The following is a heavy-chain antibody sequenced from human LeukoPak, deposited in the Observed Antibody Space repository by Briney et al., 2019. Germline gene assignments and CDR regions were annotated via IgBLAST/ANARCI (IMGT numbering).Heavy chain of an antibody. D-gene: IGHD1-7*01. V-gene: IGHV3-21*01. CDR3: ARAQIELTYDY. CDR1: GFTFSSYS. Sequence: GGSLRLSCAASGFTFSSYSMNWVRQAPGKGLEWVSSISSSCSYIYYADSVKGRFTISRDNAKNSLYLQMNSLRAEDTAVYYCARAQIELTYDYWGQGTLVTVSS. J-gene: IGHJ4*02. CDR2: ISSSCSYI.